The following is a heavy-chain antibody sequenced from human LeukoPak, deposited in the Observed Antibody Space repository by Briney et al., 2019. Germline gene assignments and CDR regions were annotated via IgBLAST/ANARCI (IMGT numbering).Heavy chain of an antibody. Sequence: GGSLRLSCAVSGFTFSSYAMNWVRQAPGKGLEWVSGISGSGAGTYYADSVKGRFTISRDNSKNTLYLQMNSLRAEDTAVYYCAKIGAQYSGYDYDYYFDYWGQGTLVTVSS. CDR1: GFTFSSYA. J-gene: IGHJ4*02. CDR2: ISGSGAGT. V-gene: IGHV3-23*01. CDR3: AKIGAQYSGYDYDYYFDY. D-gene: IGHD5-12*01.